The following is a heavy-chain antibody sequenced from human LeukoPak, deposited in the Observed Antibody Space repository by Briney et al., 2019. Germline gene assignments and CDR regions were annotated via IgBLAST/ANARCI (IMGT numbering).Heavy chain of an antibody. CDR2: ISAYNGNM. CDR1: GYTFISYG. D-gene: IGHD3-10*01. J-gene: IGHJ4*02. V-gene: IGHV1-18*01. Sequence: ASVKVSCKASGYTFISYGISWVRQAPGQWLEWMGWISAYNGNMNYAQKFQGRVTMTTDTSTSTAYMELRSLRSDDTAVYYCARDHGSGIDYWGQGTLVTVSS. CDR3: ARDHGSGIDY.